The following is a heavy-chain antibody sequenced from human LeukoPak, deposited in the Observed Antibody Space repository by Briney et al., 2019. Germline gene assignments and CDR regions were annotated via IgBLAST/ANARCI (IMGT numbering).Heavy chain of an antibody. V-gene: IGHV1-46*01. CDR1: GYTFTSYY. Sequence: GASVKVSCKASGYTFTSYYMHWVRQAPGQGLEWMGIINPSGGSTSYAQKFQGRVTMTRDTSTSTVYMELSSLRSEDTAVYYCARGGITMVRGVMPTDAFDIWGQGTMVTVSS. CDR2: INPSGGST. D-gene: IGHD3-10*01. J-gene: IGHJ3*02. CDR3: ARGGITMVRGVMPTDAFDI.